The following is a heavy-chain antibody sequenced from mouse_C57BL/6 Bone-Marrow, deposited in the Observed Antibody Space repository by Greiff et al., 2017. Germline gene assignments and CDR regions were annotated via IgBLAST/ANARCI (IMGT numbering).Heavy chain of an antibody. CDR3: ARQDYGRTWYFDV. D-gene: IGHD1-1*01. Sequence: EVKVEESGGGLVQPGGSLKLSCAASGFTFSDYGMAWVRQAPRKGPEWVAFISNLAYSIYYADTVTGRFTLSRENAKTTLYLEMSSLRSEDTAMYYCARQDYGRTWYFDVWGTGTTVTVSS. J-gene: IGHJ1*03. CDR2: ISNLAYSI. V-gene: IGHV5-15*04. CDR1: GFTFSDYG.